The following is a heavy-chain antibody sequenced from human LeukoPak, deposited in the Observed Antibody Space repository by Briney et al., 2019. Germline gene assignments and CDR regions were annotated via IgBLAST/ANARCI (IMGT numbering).Heavy chain of an antibody. V-gene: IGHV4-59*01. J-gene: IGHJ4*02. CDR2: IYNSGST. CDR1: GVSISIYY. CDR3: VRDRELNY. Sequence: SETLSLTCTVSGVSISIYYWSWIRQPPGKGLEWIGYIYNSGSTSYSPSLKSRATISADTSKNQFSLKLSSVTAADTAVYYCVRDRELNYWGQGTLVTVSS. D-gene: IGHD1-7*01.